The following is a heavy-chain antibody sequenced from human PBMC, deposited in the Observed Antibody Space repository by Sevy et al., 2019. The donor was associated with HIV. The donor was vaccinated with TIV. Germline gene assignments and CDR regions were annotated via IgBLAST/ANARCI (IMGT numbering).Heavy chain of an antibody. Sequence: SVKVSCKTSGGIFRSNAISWVRQAPGHGLEWMGGIIAVFGTTNYAQKFQGRVTVTADESRGTAYMELSSLRSEDTAVYYCARDKYYYISGSFDYWGQGTPVTVSS. V-gene: IGHV1-69*13. CDR3: ARDKYYYISGSFDY. CDR1: GGIFRSNA. D-gene: IGHD3-10*01. J-gene: IGHJ4*02. CDR2: IIAVFGTT.